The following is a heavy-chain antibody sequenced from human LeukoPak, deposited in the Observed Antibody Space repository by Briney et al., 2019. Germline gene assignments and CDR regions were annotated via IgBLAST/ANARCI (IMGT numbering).Heavy chain of an antibody. CDR2: ISGSGGST. V-gene: IGHV3-23*01. CDR1: GFTFSSYS. J-gene: IGHJ4*02. CDR3: AKVHRAYDYDSGSYYDSGFDY. D-gene: IGHD3-10*01. Sequence: GGSLRLSCAASGFTFSSYSMNWVRQAPGKGLEWVSNISGSGGSTYYADSVKGRFTISRDNSKNTLYLQMNSLRAEDTAIYYCAKVHRAYDYDSGSYYDSGFDYWGQGTLVTVSS.